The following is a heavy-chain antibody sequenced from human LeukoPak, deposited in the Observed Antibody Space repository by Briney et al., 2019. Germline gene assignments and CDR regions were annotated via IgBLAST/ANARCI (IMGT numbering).Heavy chain of an antibody. D-gene: IGHD2-2*01. J-gene: IGHJ6*02. Sequence: GGSLRPSCAASGFTFSDYYMSWIRQAPGKGLEWVSYISSSGSTIYYADSVKGRFTISRDNAKNSLYLQMNSLRAEDTAVYYCARALGYCSSTSCYLYYYGMDVWGQGTTVTVSS. CDR3: ARALGYCSSTSCYLYYYGMDV. CDR1: GFTFSDYY. CDR2: ISSSGSTI. V-gene: IGHV3-11*01.